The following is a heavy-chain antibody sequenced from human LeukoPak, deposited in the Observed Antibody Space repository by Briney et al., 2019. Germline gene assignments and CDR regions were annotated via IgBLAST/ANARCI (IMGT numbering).Heavy chain of an antibody. J-gene: IGHJ4*02. Sequence: VASVKVSCKASGYTFTGYYMHWVRQAPGQGLEWMGWINPNSGGTNYAQKFQGWVTMTRDTSISTAYMELSRLRSDDTAVYYCARARYSGCDSDPNFDYWGQGTLVTVSS. D-gene: IGHD5-12*01. CDR2: INPNSGGT. V-gene: IGHV1-2*04. CDR3: ARARYSGCDSDPNFDY. CDR1: GYTFTGYY.